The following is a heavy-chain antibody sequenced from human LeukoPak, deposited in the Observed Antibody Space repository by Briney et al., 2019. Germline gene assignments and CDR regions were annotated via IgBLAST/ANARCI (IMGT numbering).Heavy chain of an antibody. CDR2: ISGNVITA. J-gene: IGHJ4*02. V-gene: IGHV3-23*01. CDR1: GFTFTNYA. D-gene: IGHD3-9*01. Sequence: GGSLRLSCTASGFTFTNYALSWVRQGPGKGLEWVSAISGNVITAYYADSVGGRFTISRDTSKNAVYLHMQSLRPEDTAVYYSASPPIRFDWFHATMAPFDYWGQGTVVTVSS. CDR3: ASPPIRFDWFHATMAPFDY.